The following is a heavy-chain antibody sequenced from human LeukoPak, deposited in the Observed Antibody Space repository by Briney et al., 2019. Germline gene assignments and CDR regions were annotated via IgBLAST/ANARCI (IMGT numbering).Heavy chain of an antibody. CDR2: INHSGST. Sequence: SETLSLTCAVYGGPFSGYYWSWIRQPPGKGLEWIGEINHSGSTNYNPSLKSRVTISVDTSKNQFSLKLSSVTAADTAVYYCARGGYYYYGMDVWGQGTTVTVSS. J-gene: IGHJ6*02. CDR3: ARGGYYYYGMDV. V-gene: IGHV4-34*01. CDR1: GGPFSGYY.